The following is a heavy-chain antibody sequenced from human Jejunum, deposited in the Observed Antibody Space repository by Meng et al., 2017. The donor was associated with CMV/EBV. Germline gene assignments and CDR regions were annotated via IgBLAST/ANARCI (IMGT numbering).Heavy chain of an antibody. Sequence: YSFTSNWIGWVRQMPGKGPEWMGVIFPDDSDTRYSPSFQGQVTISADKSISTAYLQWSSLKASDTAMYYCARRGKESERRNWFDPWGQGTLVTVSS. CDR1: YSFTSNW. J-gene: IGHJ5*02. CDR3: ARRGKESERRNWFDP. CDR2: IFPDDSDT. V-gene: IGHV5-51*01. D-gene: IGHD1-1*01.